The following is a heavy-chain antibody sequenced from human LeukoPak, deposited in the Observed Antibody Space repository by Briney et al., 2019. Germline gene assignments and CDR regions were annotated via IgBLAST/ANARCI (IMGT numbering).Heavy chain of an antibody. D-gene: IGHD1-26*01. J-gene: IGHJ4*02. V-gene: IGHV3-33*06. Sequence: GRSLRLSRAASGFTFSSYGMHWVRQAPGKGLEWVAVIWYDGSNKYYADSVKGRFTISRDNSKNTLYLQMNSLRAEDTAVYYCAKDRGFSGSLDYWGQGTLVTVSS. CDR2: IWYDGSNK. CDR1: GFTFSSYG. CDR3: AKDRGFSGSLDY.